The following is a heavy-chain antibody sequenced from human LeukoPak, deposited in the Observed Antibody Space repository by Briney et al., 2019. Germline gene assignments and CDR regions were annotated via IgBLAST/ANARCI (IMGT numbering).Heavy chain of an antibody. CDR3: ARCGEKQWLADYYYYGMDV. J-gene: IGHJ6*02. CDR1: GGSISSYY. Sequence: SETLSLTCTVSGGSISSYYWSWIRQPPGKGLEWIGYIYYSGSTNYNPSLKSQVTIPVDTSKNQFSLKLSSVTAADTAVYYCARCGEKQWLADYYYYGMDVWGQGTTVTVSS. D-gene: IGHD6-19*01. CDR2: IYYSGST. V-gene: IGHV4-59*01.